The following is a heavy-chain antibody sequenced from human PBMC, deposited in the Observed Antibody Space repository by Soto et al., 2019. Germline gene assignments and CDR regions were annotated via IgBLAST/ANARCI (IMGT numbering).Heavy chain of an antibody. Sequence: PSETLSLTCTVSGDSISDYSWSCIRQPPGKGLEWIVYIYYTGSTNYNLSLRSRVTISADTPKNQISLNLRSVTAADTAMYYCAGGGGRSSYRSTSHDFWGKGTRVPVSS. CDR1: GDSISDYS. J-gene: IGHJ4*02. CDR2: IYYTGST. D-gene: IGHD3-16*01. CDR3: AGGGGRSSYRSTSHDF. V-gene: IGHV4-59*01.